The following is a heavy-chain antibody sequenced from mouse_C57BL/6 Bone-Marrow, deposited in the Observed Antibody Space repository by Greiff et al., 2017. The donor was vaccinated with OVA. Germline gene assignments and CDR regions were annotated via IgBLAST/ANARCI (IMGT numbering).Heavy chain of an antibody. Sequence: QVQLKQPGAELVRPGTSVKLSCKASVYTFTSYWMHWVKQRPGQGLEWIGVIDPSDSYTNYNQKFKGKATLTVDTSSSTAYMQLSSLTSEDSAVYYCASSGGGAYCYAMDYWGQGTSVTVSS. CDR3: ASSGGGAYCYAMDY. J-gene: IGHJ4*01. D-gene: IGHD4-1*01. CDR2: IDPSDSYT. V-gene: IGHV1-59*01. CDR1: VYTFTSYW.